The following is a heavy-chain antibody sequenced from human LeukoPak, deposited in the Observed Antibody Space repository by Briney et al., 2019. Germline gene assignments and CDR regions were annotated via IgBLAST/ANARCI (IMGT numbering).Heavy chain of an antibody. CDR2: LYCDDDK. Sequence: ECGPTLVNPSQTLTLTCTFSGFSLSTSGGGVAWIRHPPGKGLEWLILLYCDDDKLYSPSLKFRHTVIKETYKTQVVLTVTNLDPVSTAIYYSARRQRSPSVFHSWGQGTMVPVPP. CDR1: GFSLSTSGGG. CDR3: ARRQRSPSVFHS. J-gene: IGHJ3*02. D-gene: IGHD5/OR15-5a*01. V-gene: IGHV2-5*02.